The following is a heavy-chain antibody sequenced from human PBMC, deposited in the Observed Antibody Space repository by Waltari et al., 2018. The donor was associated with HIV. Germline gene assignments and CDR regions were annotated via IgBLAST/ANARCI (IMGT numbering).Heavy chain of an antibody. CDR2: INRDGSIT. J-gene: IGHJ1*01. V-gene: IGHV3-74*01. CDR3: AKGGTSGYTFGFGR. CDR1: GFNISGIW. D-gene: IGHD5-18*01. Sequence: EVQLVESGGGFVQPGGSLRLSCAASGFNISGIWRQWVRQAPGQVLVWVSRINRDGSITSHADSVKGRFTISRDNARNTLYLQMNSLGAEDTAMYYCAKGGTSGYTFGFGRWGQGTLVTVSS.